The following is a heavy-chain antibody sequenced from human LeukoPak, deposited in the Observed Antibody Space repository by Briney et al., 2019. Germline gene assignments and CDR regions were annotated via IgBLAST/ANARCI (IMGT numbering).Heavy chain of an antibody. CDR1: GYTFTSYY. V-gene: IGHV1-46*01. CDR2: INPSGGST. CDR3: ARWASYGRSGDY. J-gene: IGHJ4*02. D-gene: IGHD5-18*01. Sequence: ASVKVSRKASGYTFTSYYMHWVRQAPGQGLEWMGIINPSGGSTSYAQKFQGRVTMTRDTSTSTVYMELNSLRSEDTAVYYCARWASYGRSGDYWGQGTLVTVSS.